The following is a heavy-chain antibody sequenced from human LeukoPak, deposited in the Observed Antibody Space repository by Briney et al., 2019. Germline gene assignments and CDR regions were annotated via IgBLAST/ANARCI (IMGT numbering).Heavy chain of an antibody. J-gene: IGHJ4*02. V-gene: IGHV3-23*01. CDR2: ISGNGGSP. CDR3: ARYCTSPNCAFEY. Sequence: PGGSLRLSCAASGFTFSSYSMNWVRQAPGKGLEWVSSISGNGGSPICADSVKGRFTISRDNSKNTLYLQMNGLRAEDTAIYYCARYCTSPNCAFEYWGQGTLVTVSS. D-gene: IGHD2-2*01. CDR1: GFTFSSYS.